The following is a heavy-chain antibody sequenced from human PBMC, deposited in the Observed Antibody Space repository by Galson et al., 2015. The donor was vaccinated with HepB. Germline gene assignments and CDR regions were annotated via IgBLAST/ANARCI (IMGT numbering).Heavy chain of an antibody. CDR3: VKDHSDILPLDPSY. J-gene: IGHJ4*02. CDR2: ISRNGSST. D-gene: IGHD3-9*01. Sequence: SLRLSCAASGFSFSSYAMHWVRQAPGKGLEYVSAISRNGSSTYYADSVKGRFTISRDNSKNTLYLQMSRLRAEDTAVYYCVKDHSDILPLDPSYWGQGALAAV. V-gene: IGHV3-64D*06. CDR1: GFSFSSYA.